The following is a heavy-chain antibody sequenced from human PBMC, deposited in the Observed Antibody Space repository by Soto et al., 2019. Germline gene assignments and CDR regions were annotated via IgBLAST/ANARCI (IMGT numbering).Heavy chain of an antibody. V-gene: IGHV4-39*02. J-gene: IGHJ5*02. CDR1: GGSISSNGYY. CDR2: IYYTGTT. D-gene: IGHD3-10*01. Sequence: PSETLSLTCTVSGGSISSNGYYWGWIRQPPGKGLEWIGSIYYTGTTYYSPSLKSRATISVDRSKNHLSLKVTSVTAADTAVYYCARKEFVSSPFDPWGQGTLVTVSS. CDR3: ARKEFVSSPFDP.